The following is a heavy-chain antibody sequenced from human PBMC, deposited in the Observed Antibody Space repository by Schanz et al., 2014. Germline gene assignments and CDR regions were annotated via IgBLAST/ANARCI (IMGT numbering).Heavy chain of an antibody. CDR1: GFTFRDYQ. CDR3: AREKRRTEVVLDH. J-gene: IGHJ4*02. V-gene: IGHV3-11*01. Sequence: QAELVESGGGVVQPGGSLRLSCTASGFTFRDYQMTWIRQAPGKGLEWVSYITSGSAKFYADSVKGRFTISRDNAKNSLYLQMNSLRAEDAAVYYCAREKRRTEVVLDHWGQGTLVTVS. CDR2: ITSGSAK.